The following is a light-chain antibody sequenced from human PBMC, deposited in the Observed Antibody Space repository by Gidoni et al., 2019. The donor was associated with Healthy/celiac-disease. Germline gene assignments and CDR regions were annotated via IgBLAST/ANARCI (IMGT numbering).Light chain of an antibody. CDR3: QQYGSSVFT. CDR1: QSVSSSY. V-gene: IGKV3-20*01. CDR2: GAS. Sequence: EIVLTPSPGTLSLSPGARATLSCRASQSVSSSYLAWYQQKPGQAPRLLIYGASSRATGIPDRFSGSGSGTDFTLTISRLEPEDFAVYYCQQYGSSVFTFGPGTKVDIK. J-gene: IGKJ3*01.